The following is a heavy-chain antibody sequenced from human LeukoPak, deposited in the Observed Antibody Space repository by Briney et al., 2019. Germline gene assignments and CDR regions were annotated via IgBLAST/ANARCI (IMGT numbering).Heavy chain of an antibody. D-gene: IGHD1-26*01. CDR2: IDPNSGGT. CDR3: ARGPATGAFDY. CDR1: GYTFTDYY. Sequence: ASVKVSFKASGYTFTDYYMHWLRQAPGQGPEWMGFIDPNSGGTQYAQKFQGRVTLSRDTSISTANMELSRLTSDDTAMYYCARGPATGAFDYWGQGALVTVST. J-gene: IGHJ4*02. V-gene: IGHV1-2*02.